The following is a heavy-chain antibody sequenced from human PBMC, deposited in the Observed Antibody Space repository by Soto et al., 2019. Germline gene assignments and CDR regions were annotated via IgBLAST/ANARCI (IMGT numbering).Heavy chain of an antibody. CDR3: AKDRPMATIGGDY. CDR1: GFTFSSYG. CDR2: ISYDGSNK. J-gene: IGHJ4*02. D-gene: IGHD5-12*01. Sequence: QVQLVESGGGVVQPGRSLRLSCAASGFTFSSYGMHWVRQAPGKGLEWVAVISYDGSNKYYADSVKGRFTISRDNSKNTLYLQRNSLRAEDTAVYYCAKDRPMATIGGDYWGQGTLVTVSS. V-gene: IGHV3-30*18.